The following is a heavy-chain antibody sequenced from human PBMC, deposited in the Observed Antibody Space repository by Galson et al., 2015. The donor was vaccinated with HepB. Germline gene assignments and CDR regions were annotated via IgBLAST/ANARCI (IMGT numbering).Heavy chain of an antibody. CDR2: ISGSAGHT. CDR3: AKAAGLGPTRLDY. Sequence: SLRLSCATSGFTFTDFAMNWVRQAPGKRLEWVSAISGSAGHTYYADSVGGRFTIFRDNYNMVFLQMNSLRADDTAVYYCAKAAGLGPTRLDYWGQGTLVTVSS. V-gene: IGHV3-23*01. D-gene: IGHD1-26*01. CDR1: GFTFTDFA. J-gene: IGHJ4*02.